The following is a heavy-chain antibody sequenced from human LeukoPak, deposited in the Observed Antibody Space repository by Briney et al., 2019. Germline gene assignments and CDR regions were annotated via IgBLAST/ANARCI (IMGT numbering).Heavy chain of an antibody. V-gene: IGHV1-69*01. CDR1: GGTFSSYA. Sequence: GSSVKVSCKASGGTFSSYAISWVRQAPGQGLEWMGGIIPIFGTANYAQKFQGRVTITADESTSTAYMELSSLRSEDTAVYYCARFELNSSGRYGRFDYWGQGTLVTVSS. J-gene: IGHJ4*02. D-gene: IGHD6-19*01. CDR2: IIPIFGTA. CDR3: ARFELNSSGRYGRFDY.